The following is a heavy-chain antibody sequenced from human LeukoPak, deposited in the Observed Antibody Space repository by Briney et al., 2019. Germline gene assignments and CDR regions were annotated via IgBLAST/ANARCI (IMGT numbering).Heavy chain of an antibody. D-gene: IGHD2-21*01. CDR2: ISAYNGNT. CDR1: GYSFTSYG. CDR3: ARDDVVAGYDY. J-gene: IGHJ4*02. Sequence: WASVKVSCKASGYSFTSYGISWVRQAPGQGLEWMGWISAYNGNTNYAQKFQGRVTMTRNTSISTAYMELSSLRSDDTAVYYCARDDVVAGYDYWGQGTLVTVSS. V-gene: IGHV1-18*01.